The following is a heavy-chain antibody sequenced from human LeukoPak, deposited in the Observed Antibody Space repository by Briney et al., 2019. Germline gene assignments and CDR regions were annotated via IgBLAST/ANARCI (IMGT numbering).Heavy chain of an antibody. J-gene: IGHJ3*02. CDR2: IYYSGST. CDR3: ARSRDGYNRGAFDI. D-gene: IGHD5-24*01. Sequence: SETLSLTCTVSGGSISSGDYYWSWIRQPPGKGLEWIGYIYYSGSTYYNPFLKSRVTISVDTSKNQFSLKLSSVTAADTAVYYCARSRDGYNRGAFDIWGQGTMVTVSS. V-gene: IGHV4-30-4*08. CDR1: GGSISSGDYY.